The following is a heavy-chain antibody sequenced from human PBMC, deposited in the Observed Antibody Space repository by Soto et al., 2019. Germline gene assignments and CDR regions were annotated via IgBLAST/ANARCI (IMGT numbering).Heavy chain of an antibody. D-gene: IGHD3-22*01. CDR3: TTDSYSTIIIVRFDY. CDR1: GFIFSNAW. J-gene: IGHJ4*01. V-gene: IGHV3-15*07. Sequence: PGGSLRLSCAASGFIFSNAWINWVRQAPGKGLEWVGRIKSKADGGTTDYAEPVKGRFAISRDDSNNMVYLQMNSLKIEDTAVYYCTTDSYSTIIIVRFDYWGHGTLVTVSS. CDR2: IKSKADGGTT.